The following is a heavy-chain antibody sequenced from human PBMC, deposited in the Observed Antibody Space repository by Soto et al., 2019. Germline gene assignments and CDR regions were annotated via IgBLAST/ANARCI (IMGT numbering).Heavy chain of an antibody. V-gene: IGHV1-18*01. CDR2: ISTHNGNT. Sequence: QVQLVQSGAEVKKPGASVKVSCKASGYTFIRYGISWVRQAPGQGLEWMGWISTHNGNTYYAQNFQGRVTMTSDTPMSTAYMELRSLRSDDTAFYYCVRDEISSAGLDPWGQGTLVTVSS. CDR3: VRDEISSAGLDP. J-gene: IGHJ5*02. CDR1: GYTFIRYG.